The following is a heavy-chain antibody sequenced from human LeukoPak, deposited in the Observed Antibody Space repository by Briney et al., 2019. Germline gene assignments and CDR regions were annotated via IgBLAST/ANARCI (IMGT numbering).Heavy chain of an antibody. D-gene: IGHD5-12*01. Sequence: SETLSLTCTVSGGSISSSSYYWGWIRQPPGKGLEWIGSIYYSGSTYYNPSLKSRVTISVDTSKNQFSLKLSSVVAADTAVYYCARVSGYDWESFFDYWGQGTLVTVSS. V-gene: IGHV4-39*07. J-gene: IGHJ4*02. CDR3: ARVSGYDWESFFDY. CDR1: GGSISSSSYY. CDR2: IYYSGST.